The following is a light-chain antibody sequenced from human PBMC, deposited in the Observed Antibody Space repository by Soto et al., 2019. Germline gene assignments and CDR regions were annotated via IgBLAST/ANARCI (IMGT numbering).Light chain of an antibody. CDR2: GTS. CDR3: QQYGSSPPT. CDR1: RGVTYNY. Sequence: EIVLTQSPGTLSLSPGESATLSCRASRGVTYNYLAWYQRKPGQAPRLLIYGTSYRATDIPRRFSGSGSGTDFTLTISRLEPEDLAVYYCQQYGSSPPTFGQGTKVESK. J-gene: IGKJ1*01. V-gene: IGKV3-20*01.